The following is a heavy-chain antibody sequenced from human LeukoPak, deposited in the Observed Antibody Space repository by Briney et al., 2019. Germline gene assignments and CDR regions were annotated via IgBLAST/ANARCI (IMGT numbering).Heavy chain of an antibody. D-gene: IGHD6-19*01. CDR2: VYVTGST. CDR3: ARDRQWLVDH. Sequence: SETLSLTCTVPGDSISSYYWSWIRQPAGKGLEWIGRVYVTGSTNLNPALQSRVTMSVGTSKNQFSLKLTSVTAADTAVYYCARDRQWLVDHWGQGTLVTVSS. CDR1: GDSISSYY. V-gene: IGHV4-4*07. J-gene: IGHJ5*02.